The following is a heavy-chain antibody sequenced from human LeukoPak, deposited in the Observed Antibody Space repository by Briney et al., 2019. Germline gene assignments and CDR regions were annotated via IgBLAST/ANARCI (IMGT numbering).Heavy chain of an antibody. D-gene: IGHD3-16*01. V-gene: IGHV3-15*07. CDR3: TTEYFGGFEY. CDR1: GFTLSTNA. Sequence: GGSLRLSCLTSGFTLSTNAMNWVRQAPGKGLEWVGRVKNRGDGMATDYAAPVKGRFIISRDDSKKTVYLQMDSLKTEDTAVYFCTTEYFGGFEYWGQGTLVTVSS. J-gene: IGHJ4*02. CDR2: VKNRGDGMAT.